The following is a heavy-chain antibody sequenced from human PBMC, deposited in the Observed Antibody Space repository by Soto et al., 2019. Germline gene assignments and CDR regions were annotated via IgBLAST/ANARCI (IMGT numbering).Heavy chain of an antibody. Sequence: ASVKVSCKASGYTCTGYYMHCVLQAALQWLDWMGWINPNSGGTNYAQKFQGRVTMTRDTSISTAYMELSRLRSDDTAVYYCARALTSITIFGVVIGHYGMDVWGQGTTVTVSS. CDR2: INPNSGGT. CDR3: ARALTSITIFGVVIGHYGMDV. D-gene: IGHD3-3*01. J-gene: IGHJ6*02. CDR1: GYTCTGYY. V-gene: IGHV1-2*02.